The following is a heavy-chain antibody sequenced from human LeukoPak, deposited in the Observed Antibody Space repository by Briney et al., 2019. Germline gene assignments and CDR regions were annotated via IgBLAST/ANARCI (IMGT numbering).Heavy chain of an antibody. Sequence: GSLSLSCAASGFIVSSYSMTWVRQAPGKGLEWVSSISSSSTYIYYADSVKGRFTISRDNAKNSLYLQMNSLRAEDTAVYYCARDSYSNYGFDYWGQGGLVTVSS. CDR3: ARDSYSNYGFDY. CDR1: GFIVSSYS. CDR2: ISSSSTYI. D-gene: IGHD4-11*01. V-gene: IGHV3-21*01. J-gene: IGHJ4*02.